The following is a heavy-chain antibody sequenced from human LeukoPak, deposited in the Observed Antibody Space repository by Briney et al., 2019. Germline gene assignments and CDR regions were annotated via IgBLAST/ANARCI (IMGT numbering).Heavy chain of an antibody. D-gene: IGHD2-15*01. Sequence: GASVKVSCKASGGTFSSYAISWVRQAPGQGLEWMGRIIPILGIANYAQKFQGRVTITADKSTSTAYMELSSLRSEDTAVYYCARDHCSGGSCYSHYYYGMDVWAKGPRSPSP. CDR1: GGTFSSYA. CDR2: IIPILGIA. CDR3: ARDHCSGGSCYSHYYYGMDV. V-gene: IGHV1-69*04. J-gene: IGHJ6*02.